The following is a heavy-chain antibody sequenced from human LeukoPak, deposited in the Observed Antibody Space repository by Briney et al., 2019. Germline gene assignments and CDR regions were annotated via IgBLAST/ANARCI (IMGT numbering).Heavy chain of an antibody. Sequence: GGSLRLSCAASGFTFSSYSMNWVRQAPGKGLEWVSYISSSSSTIYYADSVKGRFTISRDNAKNSLYLQMNSLRAEDTAVYYCAREKARYSSGWSDYWGQGTLVTVSS. CDR1: GFTFSSYS. CDR3: AREKARYSSGWSDY. CDR2: ISSSSSTI. J-gene: IGHJ4*02. V-gene: IGHV3-48*01. D-gene: IGHD6-19*01.